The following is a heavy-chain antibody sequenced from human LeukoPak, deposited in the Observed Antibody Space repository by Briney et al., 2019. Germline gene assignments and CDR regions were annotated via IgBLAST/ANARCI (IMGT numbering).Heavy chain of an antibody. CDR3: ARRPRRGATEPHFDH. D-gene: IGHD1-26*01. J-gene: IGHJ4*02. V-gene: IGHV4-59*12. CDR1: GGSISSYY. Sequence: SETLSLTCTVSGGSISSYYWSWIRQPPGKGLEWIGYIYYSGSTKYNPSLKSRVTISVDTSKNQFSLKLSSVTAADTAVYYCARRPRRGATEPHFDHWGQGTLVTVSS. CDR2: IYYSGST.